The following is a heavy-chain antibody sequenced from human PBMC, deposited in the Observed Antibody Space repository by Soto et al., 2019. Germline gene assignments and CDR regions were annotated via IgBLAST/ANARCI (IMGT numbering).Heavy chain of an antibody. Sequence: GASVKVSCKASGYSFTTYGISWVRQAPGQGLEWMGWISPYTGKTNYAQKLQGRVTMTTDTSTSTAYMDLRSLRSDDTAVYYCARDRYYDILTGHDYWGQGTLVTVSS. V-gene: IGHV1-18*04. CDR3: ARDRYYDILTGHDY. CDR2: ISPYTGKT. D-gene: IGHD3-9*01. J-gene: IGHJ4*02. CDR1: GYSFTTYG.